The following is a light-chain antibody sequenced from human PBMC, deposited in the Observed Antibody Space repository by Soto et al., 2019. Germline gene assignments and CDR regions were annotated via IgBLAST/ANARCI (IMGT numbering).Light chain of an antibody. CDR3: CSYAGSSTDVV. V-gene: IGLV2-23*01. CDR2: EGS. CDR1: SSDVGSYNL. J-gene: IGLJ2*01. Sequence: QSALTQPASGSGSPGQSSTISCTGTSSDVGSYNLVSWYQQHPGKAPKLMIYEGSKRPSGVSNRFSGSKSGNTASLTISGLRAEDGADSYCCSYAGSSTDVVFGGGTTLTVL.